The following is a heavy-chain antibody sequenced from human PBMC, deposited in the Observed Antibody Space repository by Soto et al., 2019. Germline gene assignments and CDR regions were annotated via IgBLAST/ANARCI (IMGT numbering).Heavy chain of an antibody. D-gene: IGHD2-15*01. Sequence: GGSLRLSCSASGFTFSSYAMHWVRQAPGKGLENVSAISSNGGSTYYADSVKGRFTISRDNSKNNLYLQMSSLRAEDTAVYYCVKDNNRGYFNDYWGQGTLVTVSS. J-gene: IGHJ4*02. CDR3: VKDNNRGYFNDY. CDR2: ISSNGGST. V-gene: IGHV3-64D*08. CDR1: GFTFSSYA.